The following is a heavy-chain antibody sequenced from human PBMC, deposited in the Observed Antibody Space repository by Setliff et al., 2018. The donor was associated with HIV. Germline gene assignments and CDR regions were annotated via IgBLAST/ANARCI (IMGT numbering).Heavy chain of an antibody. CDR3: ARDDDMGTVTEHYYYGMGV. J-gene: IGHJ6*02. CDR1: GYTFTGYY. CDR2: INPNNGGT. V-gene: IGHV1-2*02. Sequence: GASVKVSCKASGYTFTGYYVHWVRQAPGQGLEWMGWINPNNGGTNYAQKFQGRVTMTRDTSISTAYMELNRLRSDDTAVYYCARDDDMGTVTEHYYYGMGVWGQGTTVTVSS. D-gene: IGHD4-4*01.